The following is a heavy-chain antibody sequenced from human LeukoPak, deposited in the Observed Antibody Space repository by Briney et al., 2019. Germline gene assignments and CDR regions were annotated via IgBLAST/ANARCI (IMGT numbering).Heavy chain of an antibody. Sequence: GGSLRLSCAASGFTFSSYAMHWVRQAPGKGLEYVSAISSNGGSTYYANSVKGRFTISRDNSKNTLYLQMGSLRAEDMAVYYCARALGSLTSGSGRYPYYYYMDVWGKGTTVTVSS. CDR2: ISSNGGST. J-gene: IGHJ6*03. D-gene: IGHD6-19*01. CDR1: GFTFSSYA. CDR3: ARALGSLTSGSGRYPYYYYMDV. V-gene: IGHV3-64*01.